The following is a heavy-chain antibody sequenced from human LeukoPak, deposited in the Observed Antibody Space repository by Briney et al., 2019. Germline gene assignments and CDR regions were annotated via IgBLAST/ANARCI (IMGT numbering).Heavy chain of an antibody. D-gene: IGHD3-3*01. J-gene: IGHJ4*02. V-gene: IGHV4-39*01. CDR3: ARHVRAGFSHDYYDFWSGYYAFFDY. CDR2: IYYSGST. Sequence: SETLSLTCTVSGGSISSSSYYWGWIRQPPGKGLEWIVSIYYSGSTYYNPSLKSRVTISVDTSKNQFSLKLSSVTAADTAVYYCARHVRAGFSHDYYDFWSGYYAFFDYWGQGTLVTVSS. CDR1: GGSISSSSYY.